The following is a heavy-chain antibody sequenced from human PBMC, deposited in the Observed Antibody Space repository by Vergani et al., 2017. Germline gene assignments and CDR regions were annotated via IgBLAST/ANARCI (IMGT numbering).Heavy chain of an antibody. D-gene: IGHD3-9*01. CDR2: IIPIFGTA. V-gene: IGHV1-69*13. J-gene: IGHJ6*02. CDR3: ARTYYDILTGLAYYYYGMDV. CDR1: GGTFSSYA. Sequence: QVQLVQSGAVVKKPGSSVKVSCKASGGTFSSYAISWVRQAPGQGLEWMGRIIPIFGTANYAQKFQGRVTITADESTSTAYMELSSLRSEDTAVYYCARTYYDILTGLAYYYYGMDVWGQGTTVTVSS.